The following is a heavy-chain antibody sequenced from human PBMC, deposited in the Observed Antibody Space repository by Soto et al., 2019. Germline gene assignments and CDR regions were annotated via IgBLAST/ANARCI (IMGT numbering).Heavy chain of an antibody. D-gene: IGHD6-19*01. J-gene: IGHJ4*02. Sequence: GWSLRLSCAASGFTFSSYAMHWVRQAPGKXLEWVAVISYDGSNKYYADSVKGRFTISRDNSKNTLYLQMNSLRAEDTAVYYCARDGIAVAGIPPYYFDYWGQGTLVTVSS. CDR2: ISYDGSNK. V-gene: IGHV3-30-3*01. CDR1: GFTFSSYA. CDR3: ARDGIAVAGIPPYYFDY.